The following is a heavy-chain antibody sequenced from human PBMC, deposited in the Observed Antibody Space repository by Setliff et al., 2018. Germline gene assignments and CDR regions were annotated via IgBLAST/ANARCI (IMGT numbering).Heavy chain of an antibody. Sequence: GGSLRLSCAASGFPFSTYWLNWVRQAPGKGLEWVANIKQDGSEKYYVDSVKGRFTIARDNAQNSLYLQMDSLRAEDTAVYYCARDGVFYAMDVWGHGTTVTVSS. CDR1: GFPFSTYW. J-gene: IGHJ6*02. CDR2: IKQDGSEK. CDR3: ARDGVFYAMDV. V-gene: IGHV3-7*01. D-gene: IGHD3-10*01.